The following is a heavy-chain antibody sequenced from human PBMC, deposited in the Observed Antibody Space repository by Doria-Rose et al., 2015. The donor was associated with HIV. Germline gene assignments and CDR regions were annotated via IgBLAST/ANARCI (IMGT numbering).Heavy chain of an antibody. CDR3: AKAPIIGPKYYFYMDV. V-gene: IGHV3-9*01. J-gene: IGHJ6*03. CDR2: SSWDSGAK. Sequence: VQLVQSGGGLVQPGRSLRLSCVGSGFSFESYAMHWVRLAPGKGLEWVAGSSWDSGAKGNADSVERRLTISRDNAKKSVYLEMRSLRPEDTAFYYCAKAPIIGPKYYFYMDVWGKGTSVTVSS. CDR1: GFSFESYA. D-gene: IGHD3-3*01.